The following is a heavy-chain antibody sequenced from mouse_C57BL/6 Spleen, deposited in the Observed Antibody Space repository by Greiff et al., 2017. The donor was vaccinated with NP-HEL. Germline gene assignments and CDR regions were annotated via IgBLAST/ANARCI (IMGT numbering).Heavy chain of an antibody. Sequence: QVQLKESGPGLVQPSQSLSITCTVSGFSLTSYGVHWVRQSPGKGLEWLGVIWSGGSTDYNAAFISRLSISKDNSKSQVFFKMNSLQADDTAIYYCARNPYYYGSSYYYFDYWGQGTTLTVSS. D-gene: IGHD1-1*01. J-gene: IGHJ2*01. CDR2: IWSGGST. CDR1: GFSLTSYG. V-gene: IGHV2-2*01. CDR3: ARNPYYYGSSYYYFDY.